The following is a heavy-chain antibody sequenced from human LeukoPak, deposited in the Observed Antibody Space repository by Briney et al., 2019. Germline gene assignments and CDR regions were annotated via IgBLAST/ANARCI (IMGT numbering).Heavy chain of an antibody. V-gene: IGHV3-23*01. Sequence: GGSLRLSCAASGFTFSSYAMSWVRQAPGKGLEWVSAISGSGSTYYADSVKGRFTISRDNSKNTLYLQMNSLRAEDTAVYYCAKDLVGAAAGPVFDYWGQGTLVTVSS. D-gene: IGHD6-13*01. CDR2: ISGSGST. CDR1: GFTFSSYA. J-gene: IGHJ4*02. CDR3: AKDLVGAAAGPVFDY.